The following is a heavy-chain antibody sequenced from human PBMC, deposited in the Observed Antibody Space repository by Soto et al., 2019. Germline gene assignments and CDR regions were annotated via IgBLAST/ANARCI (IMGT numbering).Heavy chain of an antibody. CDR1: GYTFTIYY. D-gene: IGHD6-19*01. J-gene: IGHJ5*02. Sequence: ASVKVACKASGYTFTIYYMHWVLQAPGQGLEWMGIINPSGGSTSYAQKFQGRVTMTRDTSTSTVYMELSSLRSEDTAVYYCARGSMAVAGHKSNWFDPWGQGTLVTVSS. CDR2: INPSGGST. CDR3: ARGSMAVAGHKSNWFDP. V-gene: IGHV1-46*03.